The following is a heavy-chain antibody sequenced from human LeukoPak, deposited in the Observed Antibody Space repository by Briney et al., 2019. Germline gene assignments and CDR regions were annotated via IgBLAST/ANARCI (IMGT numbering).Heavy chain of an antibody. J-gene: IGHJ5*01. V-gene: IGHV1-18*01. CDR2: ISAYNGNT. Sequence: ASVKVSCKASGYTFTSYGISWVRQAPGQGLEWMGWISAYNGNTNYAQKLQGRVTMTTDTSTSTAYMELRSLRSDDTAVYYCARDPVQKYSSGPGWFDPWGQGTTVTVSS. CDR1: GYTFTSYG. CDR3: ARDPVQKYSSGPGWFDP. D-gene: IGHD6-19*01.